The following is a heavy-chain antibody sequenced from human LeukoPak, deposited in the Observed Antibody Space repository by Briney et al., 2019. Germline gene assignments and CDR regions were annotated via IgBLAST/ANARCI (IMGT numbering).Heavy chain of an antibody. CDR1: GGSISSGSYY. Sequence: ASXTLSLTCTVSGGSISSGSYYWSWIRQPAGKGLEWIGRIYTSGSTNYNPSLKSRVTISVKTAKNKFSLKLSSVTAADTAVYYCAREEYYYDSSGYSSWGQGTLVTVSS. D-gene: IGHD3-22*01. V-gene: IGHV4-61*02. CDR3: AREEYYYDSSGYSS. CDR2: IYTSGST. J-gene: IGHJ5*02.